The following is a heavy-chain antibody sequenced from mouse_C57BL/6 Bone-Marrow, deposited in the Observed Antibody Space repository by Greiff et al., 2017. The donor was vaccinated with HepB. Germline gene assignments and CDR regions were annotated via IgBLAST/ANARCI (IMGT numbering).Heavy chain of an antibody. CDR2: IYWDDDK. CDR3: ARGFYGSSLRYWYFDV. D-gene: IGHD1-1*01. Sequence: QVTLKVSGPGILQSSQTLSLTCSFSGFSLSTSGMGVSWIRQPSGKGLEWLAHIYWDDDKRYNPSLKSRLTISKDTSRNQVFLKITSVDTADTATYYCARGFYGSSLRYWYFDVWGTGTTVTVSS. CDR1: GFSLSTSGMG. V-gene: IGHV8-12*01. J-gene: IGHJ1*03.